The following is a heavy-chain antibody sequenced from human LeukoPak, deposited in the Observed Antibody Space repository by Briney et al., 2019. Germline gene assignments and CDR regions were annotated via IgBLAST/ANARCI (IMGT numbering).Heavy chain of an antibody. CDR2: ISAYNGNT. V-gene: IGHV1-18*01. CDR1: GYTFTSYG. D-gene: IGHD3-22*01. Sequence: ASVKVSCKASGYTFTSYGISWVRQAPGQGLEWMGWISAYNGNTNYAQKLQGRVTMTTDTSTSTAYMELRSLRSDDTAVYYCARGGCYYDSSGFPEDYWGQGTLVTVPS. CDR3: ARGGCYYDSSGFPEDY. J-gene: IGHJ4*02.